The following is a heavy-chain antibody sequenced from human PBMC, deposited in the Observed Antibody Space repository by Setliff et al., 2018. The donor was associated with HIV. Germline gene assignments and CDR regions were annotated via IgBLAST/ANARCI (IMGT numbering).Heavy chain of an antibody. CDR3: ARTSGARTTDY. V-gene: IGHV5-51*01. CDR2: VYGGDSDT. Sequence: PGESLKISCKASGFDFTKYWIGWVRQMPGKGLEWMGIVYGGDSDTRYNPSFEGQVTMSADRSITTAYLQWSRLKASDTAMYYCARTSGARTTDYWGQGTLVTVSS. J-gene: IGHJ4*02. CDR1: GFDFTKYW. D-gene: IGHD1-1*01.